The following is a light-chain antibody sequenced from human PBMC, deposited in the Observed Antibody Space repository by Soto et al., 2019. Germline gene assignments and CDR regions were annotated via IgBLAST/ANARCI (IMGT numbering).Light chain of an antibody. J-gene: IGKJ1*01. CDR1: MYIIRY. V-gene: IGKV1-39*01. Sequence: DIQMTQSPSSLSASVGDRVTVTCRASMYIIRYLNWYQQKPGKAPRLLIYAASSLQSGVPSRFSGSGSGRDFTLTISSLQPEDFATYYCQQNYDTSTWTFGQGTKVDIK. CDR2: AAS. CDR3: QQNYDTSTWT.